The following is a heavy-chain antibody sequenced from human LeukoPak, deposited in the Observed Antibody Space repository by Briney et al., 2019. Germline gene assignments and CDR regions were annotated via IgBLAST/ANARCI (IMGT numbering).Heavy chain of an antibody. V-gene: IGHV3-23*01. CDR1: GFTFSSYA. CDR2: ISGSGGST. Sequence: GRSLRLSCAASGFTFSSYAMSWVRQAPGKGLEWVSAISGSGGSTYYADSVKGRFTISRDNSKNTLYLQMNSLRAEDTAVYYCAKDTSWAAAGDYFDYWGQGTLVTVSS. J-gene: IGHJ4*02. D-gene: IGHD6-13*01. CDR3: AKDTSWAAAGDYFDY.